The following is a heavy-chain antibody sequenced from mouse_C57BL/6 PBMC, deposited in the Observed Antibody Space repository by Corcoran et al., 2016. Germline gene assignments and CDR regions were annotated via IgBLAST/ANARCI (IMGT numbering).Heavy chain of an antibody. D-gene: IGHD2-4*01. J-gene: IGHJ3*01. CDR3: ARHDYDGAWFAY. Sequence: EVQLQQSGPELVKPGASVKISCKASGYTFTDYYMNWVKQSHGKSLEWIGDINPNNGGTIYNQKFKGKATLTVDKSSSTAYMELRSLTSEDTAVYYCARHDYDGAWFAYWGQGTLVTVSA. V-gene: IGHV1-26*01. CDR2: INPNNGGT. CDR1: GYTFTDYY.